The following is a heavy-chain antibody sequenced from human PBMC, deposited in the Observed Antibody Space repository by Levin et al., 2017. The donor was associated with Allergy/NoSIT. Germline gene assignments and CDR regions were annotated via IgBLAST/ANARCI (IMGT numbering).Heavy chain of an antibody. CDR2: IYYSGST. V-gene: IGHV4-59*01. Sequence: SQTLSLTCTVSGGSISSYYWSWIRQPPGKGLEWIGYIYYSGSTNYNPSLKSRVTISVDTSKNQFSLKLSSVTAADTAVYYCARADVGATEMYYFDYWGQGTLVTVSS. CDR1: GGSISSYY. CDR3: ARADVGATEMYYFDY. J-gene: IGHJ4*02. D-gene: IGHD1-26*01.